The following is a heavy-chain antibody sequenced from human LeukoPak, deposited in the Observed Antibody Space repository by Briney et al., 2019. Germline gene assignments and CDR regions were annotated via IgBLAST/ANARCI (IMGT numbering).Heavy chain of an antibody. CDR3: AKGIIAVAAELDY. D-gene: IGHD6-19*01. CDR2: ISWNSGSI. CDR1: GFTFSSYS. J-gene: IGHJ4*02. V-gene: IGHV3-9*01. Sequence: GGSLRLSCAASGFTFSSYSMNWVRQAPGKGLEWVSGISWNSGSIGYADSVKGRFTISRDNAKNSLYLQMNSLRAEDTALYYCAKGIIAVAAELDYWGQGTLVTVSS.